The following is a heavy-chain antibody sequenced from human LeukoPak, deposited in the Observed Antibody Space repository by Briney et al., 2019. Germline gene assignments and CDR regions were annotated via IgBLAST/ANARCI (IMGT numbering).Heavy chain of an antibody. D-gene: IGHD3-10*01. V-gene: IGHV4-34*01. Sequence: SETLSLTCAVYGGSFSGYYWSWIRQPPGKGLERIGEINHSGSTNYNPSLKSRVTISIDTSKNQFSLKLSSVTAADTAVYYCAKSNGYGLVDIWGQGTMVTVSS. J-gene: IGHJ3*02. CDR2: INHSGST. CDR1: GGSFSGYY. CDR3: AKSNGYGLVDI.